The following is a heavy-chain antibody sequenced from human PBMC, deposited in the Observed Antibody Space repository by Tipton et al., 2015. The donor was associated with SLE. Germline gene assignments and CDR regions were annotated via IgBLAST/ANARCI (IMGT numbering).Heavy chain of an antibody. CDR1: GGSISSGSYY. CDR3: ARDRVDSDAFDI. CDR2: IYTSGST. J-gene: IGHJ3*02. D-gene: IGHD5-12*01. Sequence: TLSLTCTVSGGSISSGSYYWSWIRQPAGKGLEWIGYIYTSGSTNYNPSLKSRVTISVDTSKNQFSLKLSSVAAADTAVYYCARDRVDSDAFDIWGQGTMVTVSS. V-gene: IGHV4-61*09.